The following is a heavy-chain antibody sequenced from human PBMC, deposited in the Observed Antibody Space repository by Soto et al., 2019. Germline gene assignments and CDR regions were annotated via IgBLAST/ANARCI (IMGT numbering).Heavy chain of an antibody. V-gene: IGHV3-21*01. Sequence: GESLKISCAASGFTFSSYSMNWVRQAPGKGLEWVSSISSSSSYIYYADSVKGRFTISRDNAKNSLYLQMNSLRAEDTAVYYCARDKKVATIDYWGQGTLVTVSS. CDR3: ARDKKVATIDY. D-gene: IGHD5-12*01. J-gene: IGHJ4*02. CDR2: ISSSSSYI. CDR1: GFTFSSYS.